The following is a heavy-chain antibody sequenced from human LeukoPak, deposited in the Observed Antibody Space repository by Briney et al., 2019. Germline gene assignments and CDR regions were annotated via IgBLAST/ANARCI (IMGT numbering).Heavy chain of an antibody. J-gene: IGHJ5*02. CDR1: GFTFSSYG. D-gene: IGHD5-18*01. Sequence: GGSLRLSCAASGFTFSSYGMHWVRQAPGKGLEWVAFIRYDGSNKYYADSVKGRFTISRDNSKNTLYLQMNSLRAEDTAVYYCAKDHTAMAMYNWFDPWGQGTLVTVSS. CDR2: IRYDGSNK. CDR3: AKDHTAMAMYNWFDP. V-gene: IGHV3-30*02.